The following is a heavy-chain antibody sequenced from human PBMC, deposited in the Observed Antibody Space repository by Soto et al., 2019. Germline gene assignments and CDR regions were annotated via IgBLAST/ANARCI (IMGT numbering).Heavy chain of an antibody. D-gene: IGHD2-8*01. CDR2: IGTSGTYT. CDR3: AREETKRIYWYFDP. V-gene: IGHV3-21*01. CDR1: GFTFNNYN. Sequence: EVQLVESGGGLVKPGGSLRLSCAASGFTFNNYNMNWVRQAPGKGLEWVASIGTSGTYTNYADSVRGRFTISRDNAKKSLYLEISSVRDEDTAVYYCAREETKRIYWYFDPWGLGTLVTVS. J-gene: IGHJ2*01.